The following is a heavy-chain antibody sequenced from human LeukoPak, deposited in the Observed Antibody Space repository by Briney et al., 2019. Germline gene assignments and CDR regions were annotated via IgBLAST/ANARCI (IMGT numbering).Heavy chain of an antibody. CDR1: GFTFSNYA. CDR3: ARAPRSWGFDY. Sequence: LTGGSLRLSCAASGFTFSNYAMHWVRQAPGKGLEWVAITSFDGTNKYYTDSVKGRFTISRDNSKNTLYLQMNSLTSEDTAVYYCARAPRSWGFDYWGQGTLVTVSS. V-gene: IGHV3-30-3*01. D-gene: IGHD7-27*01. CDR2: TSFDGTNK. J-gene: IGHJ4*02.